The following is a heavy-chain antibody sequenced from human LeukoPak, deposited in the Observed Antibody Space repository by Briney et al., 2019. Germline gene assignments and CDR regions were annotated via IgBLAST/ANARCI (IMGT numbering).Heavy chain of an antibody. CDR1: GFTLSSYA. J-gene: IGHJ4*02. CDR2: ISGSGGST. V-gene: IGHV3-23*01. CDR3: AKGGMITVYFDY. Sequence: PGGSLRLSCAASGFTLSSYAMSWVRQAPGKGLEWVSAISGSGGSTYYADSVKGRFTISRDNSKNTLYLQMNSLRAEDTAVYYCAKGGMITVYFDYWGQGTLVTVSS. D-gene: IGHD3-16*01.